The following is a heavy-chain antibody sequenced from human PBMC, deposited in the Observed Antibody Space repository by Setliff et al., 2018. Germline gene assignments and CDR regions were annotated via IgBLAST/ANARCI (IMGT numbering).Heavy chain of an antibody. D-gene: IGHD1-26*01. Sequence: PSETLSLTCTVSGGSISNYYWSWIRQPAGKGLEWIGRIYTSGSTNYNLSLKSRVTMSVDTSKNQFSLKLSSVTAADTAVYYCARKGISALSGAFDMWGQGTMVTVSS. CDR3: ARKGISALSGAFDM. V-gene: IGHV4-4*07. CDR2: IYTSGST. J-gene: IGHJ3*02. CDR1: GGSISNYY.